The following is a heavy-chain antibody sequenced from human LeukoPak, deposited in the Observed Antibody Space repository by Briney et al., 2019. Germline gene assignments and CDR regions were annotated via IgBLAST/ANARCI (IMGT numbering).Heavy chain of an antibody. Sequence: GGSLRLSCIASGFSLSGYAMSWVRQAPGKGLEWVSTISGGGDVAYSADSVEGRFTISRDNSKNTLYLQMNSLRAEDTAVYYCSRKFDSSGYFDYWGRGTLVTVSS. CDR2: ISGGGDVA. V-gene: IGHV3-23*01. D-gene: IGHD3-22*01. J-gene: IGHJ4*02. CDR1: GFSLSGYA. CDR3: SRKFDSSGYFDY.